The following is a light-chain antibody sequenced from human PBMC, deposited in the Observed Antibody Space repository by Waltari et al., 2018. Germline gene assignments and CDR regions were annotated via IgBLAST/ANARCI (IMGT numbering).Light chain of an antibody. V-gene: IGLV3-19*01. CDR1: SLRSYY. CDR3: ESRDTSGTQLV. Sequence: SSELTQDPAVSVALTQTVSTTCQGASLRSYYASWYQQKPGQAPILVMYGKSKRPSGIPDRFSGSTSGNTASLTITGARAEDEADYYCESRDTSGTQLVFGGGTKLTVL. CDR2: GKS. J-gene: IGLJ3*02.